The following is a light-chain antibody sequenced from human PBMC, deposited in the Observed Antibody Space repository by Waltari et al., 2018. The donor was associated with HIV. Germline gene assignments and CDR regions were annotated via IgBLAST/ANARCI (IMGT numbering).Light chain of an antibody. CDR3: QTWDSGTAV. V-gene: IGLV3-1*01. Sequence: SYELTQPSSVSVSPGQTAIITCSGNTLGEKYICWYQQKSGQSPVLVIYEDNKRPSGIPERVSGSNSGNTATLTISGTQATDEADYYCQTWDSGTAVFGGGTNLTVL. CDR1: TLGEKY. J-gene: IGLJ2*01. CDR2: EDN.